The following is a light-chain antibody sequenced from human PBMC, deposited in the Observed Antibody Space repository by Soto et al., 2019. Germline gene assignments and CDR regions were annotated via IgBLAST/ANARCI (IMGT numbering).Light chain of an antibody. CDR2: DAS. V-gene: IGKV3-20*01. J-gene: IGKJ4*01. CDR1: QTVRNNY. CDR3: QQFSSYPLN. Sequence: EFVLTQSPGTLSLSRGERATLSCRASQTVRNNYLAWYQQKPGQAPRLLIYDASSRATGIPDRFSGGGSGTDFTLTISRLEPEDFAVYYCQQFSSYPLNFGGGTKVDIK.